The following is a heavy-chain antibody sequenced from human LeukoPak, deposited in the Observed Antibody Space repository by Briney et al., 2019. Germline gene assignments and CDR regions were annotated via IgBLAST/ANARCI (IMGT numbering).Heavy chain of an antibody. Sequence: ASVKVSCKASGYTFTGYYMHWVRQAPGQGLEWMGWINPNSGGTNYAQKFQGRVTMARDTSISTAYMELSRLRSDDTAVYYCARDLPFAQQRFDYWGQGTLVTVSS. V-gene: IGHV1-2*02. J-gene: IGHJ4*02. D-gene: IGHD1-1*01. CDR3: ARDLPFAQQRFDY. CDR2: INPNSGGT. CDR1: GYTFTGYY.